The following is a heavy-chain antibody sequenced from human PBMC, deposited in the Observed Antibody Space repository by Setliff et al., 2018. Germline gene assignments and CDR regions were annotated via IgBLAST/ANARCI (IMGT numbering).Heavy chain of an antibody. CDR3: ARGQLVLRGTTLYYMDL. V-gene: IGHV4-34*01. Sequence: ETLSLTCDIYGGSLRNHKWSWIRQSPGKGLEWIGEISYLGSTNYNPSLKXXXXXXXXXXXXXXXXXXXXXXXXDTAVYYCARGQLVLRGTTLYYMDLRDKGASVTVSS. J-gene: IGHJ6*03. CDR1: GGSLRNHK. D-gene: IGHD3-22*01. CDR2: ISYLGST.